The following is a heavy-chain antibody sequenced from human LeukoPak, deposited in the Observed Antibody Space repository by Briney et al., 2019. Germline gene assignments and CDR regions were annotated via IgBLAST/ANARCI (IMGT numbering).Heavy chain of an antibody. CDR3: ARDSRDIAAAGAFYYYYGMDV. Sequence: GGSLRLSCAASGLTVSSNFMSWVRQAPGKGLEWVSVIYSGGSTYYADSVKGRFTISRDNSKNTVYLQMNSLRAEDTAVYYCARDSRDIAAAGAFYYYYGMDVWGQGTTVTVSS. D-gene: IGHD6-13*01. V-gene: IGHV3-66*01. CDR2: IYSGGST. J-gene: IGHJ6*02. CDR1: GLTVSSNF.